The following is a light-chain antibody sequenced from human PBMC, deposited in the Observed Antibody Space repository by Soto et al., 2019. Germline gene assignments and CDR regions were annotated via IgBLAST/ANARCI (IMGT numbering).Light chain of an antibody. V-gene: IGKV3-20*01. CDR3: QHYANSVWT. Sequence: IVLTQSPDTQSLSPGERAALSCKASQSVSSSQLVWYQQKPGQAPRLLIYAASSRATGIPDRFSGSGSGTDFTLTLSELETEDFAVYYCQHYANSVWTFGQGTKVEIK. CDR2: AAS. CDR1: QSVSSSQ. J-gene: IGKJ1*01.